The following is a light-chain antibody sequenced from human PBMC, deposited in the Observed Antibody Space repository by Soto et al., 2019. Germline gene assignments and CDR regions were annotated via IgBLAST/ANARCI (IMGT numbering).Light chain of an antibody. Sequence: IQLTQSPSSLSASVGDSVTITCRASQGISDYLAWYQQKPGKAPKLLIYAASILEIGVPSRFSGSGSGTDFTLTISSLQPEDFATYYCQKLNSYPFTFGPGAKVDIK. J-gene: IGKJ3*01. V-gene: IGKV1-9*01. CDR3: QKLNSYPFT. CDR2: AAS. CDR1: QGISDY.